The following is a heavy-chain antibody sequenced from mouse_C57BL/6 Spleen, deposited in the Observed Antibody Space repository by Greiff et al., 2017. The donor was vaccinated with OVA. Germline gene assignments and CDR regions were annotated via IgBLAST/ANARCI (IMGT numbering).Heavy chain of an antibody. Sequence: QVQLQQSGAELVRPGASVTLSCKASGYTFTDYEMHWVKQTPVHGLEWIGAIDPETGGTAYNQKFKGKAILTADKSSSTAYMELRSLTSEDSAVYYWTRSYGSSYDWYFDVWGTGTTVTVSS. D-gene: IGHD1-1*01. V-gene: IGHV1-15*01. CDR3: TRSYGSSYDWYFDV. J-gene: IGHJ1*03. CDR1: GYTFTDYE. CDR2: IDPETGGT.